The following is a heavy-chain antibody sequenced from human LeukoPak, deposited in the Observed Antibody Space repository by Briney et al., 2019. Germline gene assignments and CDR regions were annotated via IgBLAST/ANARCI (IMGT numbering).Heavy chain of an antibody. J-gene: IGHJ4*02. Sequence: GGSLRLSCAASGFTFSSYWMSWVRQALGKGLEWVANIKQDESEKYYVDSLKGRFTISRDNAKNSLYLQMNSLRAEDTAVYYCARDKIEGPTKLDYWGQGILVTVSS. V-gene: IGHV3-7*01. CDR2: IKQDESEK. D-gene: IGHD1-1*01. CDR3: ARDKIEGPTKLDY. CDR1: GFTFSSYW.